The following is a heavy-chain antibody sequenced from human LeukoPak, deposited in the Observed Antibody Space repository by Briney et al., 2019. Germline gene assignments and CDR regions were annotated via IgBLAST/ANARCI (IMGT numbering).Heavy chain of an antibody. CDR1: GFTFSDYY. Sequence: GGSLRLSCAASGFTFSDYYMSWLRQAPGKGLEWVSYISSSGSTIYYADSVKGRFTISRDNAKNSLYLQMTSLRAEDTAVYYCARDLGNDSSGLDYWGQGNLVSVSS. CDR2: ISSSGSTI. D-gene: IGHD3-22*01. CDR3: ARDLGNDSSGLDY. J-gene: IGHJ4*02. V-gene: IGHV3-11*04.